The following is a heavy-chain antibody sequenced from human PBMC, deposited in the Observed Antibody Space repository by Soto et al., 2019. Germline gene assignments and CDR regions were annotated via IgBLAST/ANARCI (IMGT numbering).Heavy chain of an antibody. Sequence: SETLSLTGAVYCGSFIGYYWIWIRQPPGKGLDCFGEINHSGSTNYNPSLKSRVTISVDTSKNQFSLKLSSVTAADTAVYYCAASPPYGSSSWYLLRLKGFDYWGQGTLVTVSS. V-gene: IGHV4-34*01. D-gene: IGHD6-13*01. CDR1: CGSFIGYY. CDR3: AASPPYGSSSWYLLRLKGFDY. J-gene: IGHJ4*02. CDR2: INHSGST.